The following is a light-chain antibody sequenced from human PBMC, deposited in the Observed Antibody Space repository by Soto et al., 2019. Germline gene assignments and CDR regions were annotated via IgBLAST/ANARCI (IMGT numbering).Light chain of an antibody. Sequence: DIRMNQSPSSLSASVGDRASISCQASLNINNYINWYHQKPGRHPKLLIYDESNLKAGVPSRFRGSGSGTDFTFTISRLQPEDIATYYCQQYENLPSVGQATRREMK. CDR1: LNINNY. CDR2: DES. V-gene: IGKV1-33*01. CDR3: QQYENLPS. J-gene: IGKJ5*01.